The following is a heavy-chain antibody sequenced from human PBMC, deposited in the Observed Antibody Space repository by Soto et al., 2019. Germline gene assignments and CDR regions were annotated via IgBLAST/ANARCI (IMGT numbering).Heavy chain of an antibody. J-gene: IGHJ4*02. CDR1: GVSISGFY. Sequence: PSETLSLTCNVSGVSISGFYWGWIRHPPGNGLEWIGFTYYRGSTNYNPFLKGRVTISVESSKSQLSLHLTSVTAADTAVYYCAREWEPREDFGAWGPGTQVTVSS. CDR3: AREWEPREDFGA. D-gene: IGHD1-26*01. V-gene: IGHV4-59*12. CDR2: TYYRGST.